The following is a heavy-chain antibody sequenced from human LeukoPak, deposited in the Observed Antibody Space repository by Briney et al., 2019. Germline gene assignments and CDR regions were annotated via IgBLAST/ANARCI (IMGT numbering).Heavy chain of an antibody. Sequence: PGRSLRLSCAASGFTFSDYYINWSCQAPRAGLGWVSYSSSSGNTINNADSVKDRFTISRDNATNSLYLQMNSPRAEDTAAYYCARVYASNGCYDAFEFWGQGKMVTVSS. D-gene: IGHD3-22*01. CDR2: SSSSGNTI. J-gene: IGHJ3*01. CDR1: GFTFSDYY. V-gene: IGHV3-11*01. CDR3: ARVYASNGCYDAFEF.